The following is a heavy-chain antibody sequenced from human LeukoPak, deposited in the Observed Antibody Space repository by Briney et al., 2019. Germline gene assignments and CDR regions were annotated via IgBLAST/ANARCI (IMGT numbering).Heavy chain of an antibody. Sequence: ASVRVSCKASGYTFTSHDVNWLRQATGQGLEWLGWMNPNSGHTGFAQKFQGRVTMTRDTSISTAYMELSSLRSEDTAMYYCAMYHYDSSGPYVGAFDIWGQGTMVTVSS. CDR2: MNPNSGHT. CDR3: AMYHYDSSGPYVGAFDI. CDR1: GYTFTSHD. V-gene: IGHV1-8*01. J-gene: IGHJ3*02. D-gene: IGHD3-22*01.